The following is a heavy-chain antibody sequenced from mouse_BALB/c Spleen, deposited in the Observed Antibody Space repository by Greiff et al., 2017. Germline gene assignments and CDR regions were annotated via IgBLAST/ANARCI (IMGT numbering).Heavy chain of an antibody. CDR3: AIYYGNYESLDY. CDR2: ISSGGSYT. CDR1: GFTFSSYA. V-gene: IGHV5-9-4*01. D-gene: IGHD2-1*01. J-gene: IGHJ4*01. Sequence: EVKLVESGGGLVKPGGSLKLSCAASGFTFSSYAMSWVRQSPEKRLEWVAEISSGGSYTYYPDTVTGRFTITRDKAKNTLYLEMSSLRSEDTAMYYCAIYYGNYESLDYWGQGTSVTVSS.